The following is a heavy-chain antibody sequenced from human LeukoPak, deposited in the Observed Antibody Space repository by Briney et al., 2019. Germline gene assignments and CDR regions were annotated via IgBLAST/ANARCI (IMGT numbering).Heavy chain of an antibody. Sequence: MSSETLSLTCTVSGGSISSCYWSWIRQPPGKGLEWIGYMYYSGSTNHNPSLKSRVTISVDTSKNQFSLKLSSVTAADTAVYYCARAWATDYFDYWGQGTLVTVSS. J-gene: IGHJ4*02. CDR2: MYYSGST. CDR1: GGSISSCY. CDR3: ARAWATDYFDY. V-gene: IGHV4-59*01.